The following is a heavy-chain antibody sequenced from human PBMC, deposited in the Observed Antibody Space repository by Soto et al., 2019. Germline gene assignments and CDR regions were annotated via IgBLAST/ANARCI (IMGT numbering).Heavy chain of an antibody. Sequence: GGSLRLSCAASGFTFSSYGMHWVRQAPGKGLEWVAVIWYDGSNKYYADSVKGRFTISRDNSKNTLYLQMNSLRAEDTAVYYCARGWVYSSSLTFDYWGQGTLVTVSS. J-gene: IGHJ4*02. CDR2: IWYDGSNK. V-gene: IGHV3-33*01. CDR3: ARGWVYSSSLTFDY. D-gene: IGHD6-6*01. CDR1: GFTFSSYG.